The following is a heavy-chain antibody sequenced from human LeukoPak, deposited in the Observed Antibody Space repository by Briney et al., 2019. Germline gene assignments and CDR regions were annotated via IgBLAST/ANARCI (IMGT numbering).Heavy chain of an antibody. V-gene: IGHV4-34*01. Sequence: PSETLSLTCAVYGGSFSGYYWSWIRQPPGKGLEWIGEINHSGSTNYNPSLKSRVTISVDTSKNQFSLKLSSVTAADTAVYYCARGQGYSYGSPFDYWGQGTLVTLSS. CDR3: ARGQGYSYGSPFDY. CDR2: INHSGST. J-gene: IGHJ4*02. D-gene: IGHD5-18*01. CDR1: GGSFSGYY.